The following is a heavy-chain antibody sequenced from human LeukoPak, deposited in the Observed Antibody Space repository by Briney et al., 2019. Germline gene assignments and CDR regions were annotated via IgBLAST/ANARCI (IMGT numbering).Heavy chain of an antibody. CDR2: INHSGST. J-gene: IGHJ4*02. CDR3: ARRRITMIVVVITPFDY. CDR1: GGSFSGYY. D-gene: IGHD3-22*01. Sequence: SETLSLTCAVYGGSFSGYYWSLIRQPTGKGLEWIGKINHSGSTNYNPSLKSRVTISVDTSKNQFSLKLSSVTAADTAVYYCARRRITMIVVVITPFDYWGQGTLVTVSS. V-gene: IGHV4-34*01.